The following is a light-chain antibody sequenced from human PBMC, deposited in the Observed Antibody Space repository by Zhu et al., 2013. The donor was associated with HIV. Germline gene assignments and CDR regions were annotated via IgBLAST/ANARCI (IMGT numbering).Light chain of an antibody. V-gene: IGLV6-57*04. CDR1: SGSIASNY. J-gene: IGLJ3*02. CDR3: QSYDSTNWV. Sequence: NFMLTQPHSVSESPGKTVTISCTRSSGSIASNYVQWYQRRPGSAPTTTIYENNQRASGVPDRFSGSIDSSSNSASLTISGLKTGDEADYYCQSYDSTNWVFGGGTKLTVL. CDR2: ENN.